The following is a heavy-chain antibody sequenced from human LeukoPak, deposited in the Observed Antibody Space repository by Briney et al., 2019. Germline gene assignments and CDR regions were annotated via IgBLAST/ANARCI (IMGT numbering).Heavy chain of an antibody. CDR3: AREHMVRGVIEN. V-gene: IGHV4-30-2*01. CDR2: INHSGST. CDR1: GGSISSGGYY. Sequence: PSETLSLTCTVSGGSISSGGYYWSWIRQPPGKGLEWIGYINHSGSTYYNPSLKSRVTISVDRSKNQFSLKLSSVTAADTAVYYCAREHMVRGVIENWGQGTLVTVSS. D-gene: IGHD3-10*01. J-gene: IGHJ4*02.